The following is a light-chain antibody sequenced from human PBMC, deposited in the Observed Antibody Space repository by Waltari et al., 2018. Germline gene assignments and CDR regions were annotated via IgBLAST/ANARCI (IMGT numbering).Light chain of an antibody. V-gene: IGLV8-61*01. Sequence: QTVVTQEPSLSVSPGGPVTLTCAFSSGSLSSPSYARWYQQTPGQPPRTLVYKGNTRSSGVPDRFSGSILGNKAALTITGAQADDESDYYCLLYMGSGIWVFGGGTKLTVL. J-gene: IGLJ3*02. CDR1: SGSLSSPSY. CDR2: KGN. CDR3: LLYMGSGIWV.